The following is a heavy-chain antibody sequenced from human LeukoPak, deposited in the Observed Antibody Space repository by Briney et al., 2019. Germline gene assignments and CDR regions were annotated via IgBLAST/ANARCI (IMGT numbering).Heavy chain of an antibody. CDR1: GFTVSSNY. J-gene: IGHJ4*02. Sequence: TGGSLRLSCAASGFTVSSNYMSWVRQAPGKGLEWVSVIYSGGSTYYADSVKGRFTISRDNSKNTLYLQMNSLRAEDTAVYYCARGGAYYYDSSGYYYDWGQGTLVTVSS. D-gene: IGHD3-22*01. V-gene: IGHV3-66*01. CDR3: ARGGAYYYDSSGYYYD. CDR2: IYSGGST.